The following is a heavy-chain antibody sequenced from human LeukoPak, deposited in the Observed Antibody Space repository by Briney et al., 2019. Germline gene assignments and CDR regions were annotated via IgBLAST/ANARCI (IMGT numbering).Heavy chain of an antibody. V-gene: IGHV3-30*02. CDR2: IRYDGSNK. D-gene: IGHD6-19*01. J-gene: IGHJ4*02. CDR1: GFTFSSYG. Sequence: TGGSLRLSCAASGFTFSSYGMHWVRQAPGKGLEWVAFIRYDGSNKYYADSVKGRFTISRDNSKNTLYLQMNSLRAEDTAVYYCVKDPYRIAVAGTGPDYWGQGTLVTVSS. CDR3: VKDPYRIAVAGTGPDY.